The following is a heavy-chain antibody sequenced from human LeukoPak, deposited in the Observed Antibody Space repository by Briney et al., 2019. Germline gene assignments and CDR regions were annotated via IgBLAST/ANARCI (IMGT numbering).Heavy chain of an antibody. Sequence: GASVKVSCKASGYTFTSYAMNWVRQAPGPGLEWMGWINTNTGNPTYAQGFTGRFVFSLDTSVSTAYLQISSLKAEDTAVYYCARRVGSMGYYYYMDVWGKGTTVTVSS. V-gene: IGHV7-4-1*02. D-gene: IGHD1-26*01. J-gene: IGHJ6*03. CDR1: GYTFTSYA. CDR2: INTNTGNP. CDR3: ARRVGSMGYYYYMDV.